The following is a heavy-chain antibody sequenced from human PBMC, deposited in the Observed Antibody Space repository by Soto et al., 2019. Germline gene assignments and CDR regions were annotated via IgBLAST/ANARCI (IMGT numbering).Heavy chain of an antibody. D-gene: IGHD6-19*01. J-gene: IGHJ4*02. CDR3: VVRAVAGTERYYFDY. Sequence: ASVKVSCKASGGTFSSYAISWVRQAPGQGLEWMGIINPSGGSTSYAQKFQGRVTMTRDTSTSTVYMELSSLRSEDTAVYYCVVRAVAGTERYYFDYWGQGTLVTVSS. CDR2: INPSGGST. CDR1: GGTFSSYA. V-gene: IGHV1-46*01.